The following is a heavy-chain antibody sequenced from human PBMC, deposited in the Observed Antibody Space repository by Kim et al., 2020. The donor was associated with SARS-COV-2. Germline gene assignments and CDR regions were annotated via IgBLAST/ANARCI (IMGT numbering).Heavy chain of an antibody. D-gene: IGHD2-2*01. CDR2: IYHSGST. V-gene: IGHV4-4*02. CDR1: GGSISSSNW. J-gene: IGHJ2*01. CDR3: ARGSAIVVVPAAITRSYWYFDL. Sequence: SETLSLTCAVSGGSISSSNWWSWVRQSPGKGLEWIGEIYHSGSTNYNPSLKSRVTISVDKSKNQFSLKLSSVTAADTAVYYCARGSAIVVVPAAITRSYWYFDLWGRGTLVTVSS.